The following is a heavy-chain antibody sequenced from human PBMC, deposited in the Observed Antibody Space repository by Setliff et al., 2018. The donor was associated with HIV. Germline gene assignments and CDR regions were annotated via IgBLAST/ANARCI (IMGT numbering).Heavy chain of an antibody. CDR3: AKVQNEYIYGYNNYYYMDV. V-gene: IGHV3-33*03. D-gene: IGHD5-18*01. CDR2: IWYDGSKK. J-gene: IGHJ6*03. Sequence: GGSLRLSCAASGFIFSSYGMYWVRQAPGKGLEWVAGIWYDGSKKYYVDSVKGRFTISRDNAQNSLSLQMDNLRAEDTAVYYCAKVQNEYIYGYNNYYYMDVWGKGTTVTVSS. CDR1: GFIFSSYG.